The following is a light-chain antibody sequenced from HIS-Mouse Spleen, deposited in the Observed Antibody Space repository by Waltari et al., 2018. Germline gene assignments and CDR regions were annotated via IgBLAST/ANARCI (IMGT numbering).Light chain of an antibody. J-gene: IGLJ3*02. CDR3: SSYAGSNNWV. CDR1: SSDVGGYNY. Sequence: QSALTQPPSASGSPGQSVTISCTGTSSDVGGYNYVSWYQQHPGKAPELMIYEVSKRPSGVPDRCSGSQSGNTASLTVSGLQAEDEADYYCSSYAGSNNWVFGGGTKLTVL. V-gene: IGLV2-8*01. CDR2: EVS.